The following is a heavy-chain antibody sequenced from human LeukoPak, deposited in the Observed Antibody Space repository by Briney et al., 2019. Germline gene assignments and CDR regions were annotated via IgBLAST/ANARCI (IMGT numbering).Heavy chain of an antibody. J-gene: IGHJ3*01. D-gene: IGHD6-25*01. CDR1: GFTFSRQG. CDR2: ISGSGDTT. CDR3: AKGSGGVYRAFDL. V-gene: IGHV3-23*01. Sequence: PGGSLTLSCAPSGFTFSRQGVRWVRQAPGKGLEWVSTISGSGDTTYFADSVKGRFTISRDNSKNTLDLQMSSLRGEDTAVYYCAKGSGGVYRAFDLWGGGPMVTVSP.